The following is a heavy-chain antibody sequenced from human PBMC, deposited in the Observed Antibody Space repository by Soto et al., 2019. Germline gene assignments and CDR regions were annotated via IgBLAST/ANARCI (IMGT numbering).Heavy chain of an antibody. CDR1: GFTFSSYA. Sequence: GGSLRLSCAASGFTFSSYAMSWVRQAPGKGLEWVSAIFVSGVSTYYADSVKGRFTISRDNSKNTLYLQMNSLRAEDTAVYYCARPVRIRPLLWFGERWSPNNWFDPWGQGTLVTVSS. CDR2: IFVSGVST. CDR3: ARPVRIRPLLWFGERWSPNNWFDP. V-gene: IGHV3-23*01. D-gene: IGHD3-10*01. J-gene: IGHJ5*02.